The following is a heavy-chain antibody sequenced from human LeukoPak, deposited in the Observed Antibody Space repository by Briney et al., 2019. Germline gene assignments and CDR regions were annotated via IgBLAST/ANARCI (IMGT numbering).Heavy chain of an antibody. CDR2: ISYDGSNK. V-gene: IGHV3-30-3*01. J-gene: IGHJ4*02. CDR1: GFTFSSYA. CDR3: AKESTKDSNPR. Sequence: GGSLRLSCAASGFTFSSYAMHWVRQAPGKGLEWVAVISYDGSNKYYADSVKGRFTISRDNSKNTLYLQMNSLRAEDTAVYYCAKESTKDSNPRWGQGALVTVSS. D-gene: IGHD4-4*01.